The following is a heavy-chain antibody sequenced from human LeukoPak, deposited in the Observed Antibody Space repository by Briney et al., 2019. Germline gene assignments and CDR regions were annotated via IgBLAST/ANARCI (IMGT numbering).Heavy chain of an antibody. J-gene: IGHJ5*02. D-gene: IGHD3-10*01. CDR1: GGSISSYY. CDR2: IYYSGST. Sequence: SETLSLTCTVSGGSISSYYWSWIRQPPGKGLEWIGYIYYSGSTNYNPSLKSRVTISVDTSKNQFSLKLSSVTAADTAVYYCASRAPTYYYGSGSYPGFDPWGQGTLVTVSS. V-gene: IGHV4-59*08. CDR3: ASRAPTYYYGSGSYPGFDP.